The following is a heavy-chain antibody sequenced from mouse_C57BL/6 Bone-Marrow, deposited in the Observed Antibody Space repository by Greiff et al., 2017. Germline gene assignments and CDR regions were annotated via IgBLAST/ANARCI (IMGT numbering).Heavy chain of an antibody. Sequence: QVQLQQPGAELVMPGASVKLSCKASGYTFTSYWMHWVKQRPGQGLEWIGEIDPSDSYTNYNQKFKGKSTLTVDNSSRTAYMQLSSLASVDSAVYYCAREPIITTVVSNAIDYWGQGTSVTVSS. J-gene: IGHJ4*01. CDR3: AREPIITTVVSNAIDY. CDR2: IDPSDSYT. D-gene: IGHD1-1*01. CDR1: GYTFTSYW. V-gene: IGHV1-69*01.